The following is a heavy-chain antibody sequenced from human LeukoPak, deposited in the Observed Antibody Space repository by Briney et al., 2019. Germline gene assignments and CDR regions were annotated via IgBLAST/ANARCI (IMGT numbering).Heavy chain of an antibody. J-gene: IGHJ4*02. CDR3: ARLGTGGACYSDY. CDR2: IYPGDSGS. D-gene: IGHD2-8*02. Sequence: GESLKISCKGSGYSFTTYWIGWVRQMPGNGLEWMGIIYPGDSGSRYSPSFQGQVTVSVDKSISTAYLEWSSLEASDTAMYYCARLGTGGACYSDYWGQGTLVTVSS. CDR1: GYSFTTYW. V-gene: IGHV5-51*01.